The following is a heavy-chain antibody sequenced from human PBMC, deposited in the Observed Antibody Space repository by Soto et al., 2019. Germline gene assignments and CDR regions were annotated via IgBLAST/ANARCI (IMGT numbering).Heavy chain of an antibody. CDR3: ARDDYGLDV. V-gene: IGHV3-53*01. J-gene: IGHJ6*02. CDR1: GFIVSSNY. CDR2: IYSGGNT. Sequence: GSLRLSCAASGFIVSSNYMSWVRQAPGKGLEWVSVIYSGGNTYYADSVKGRFTISRESSKNTLYLQMNSLTAEDTAVYYCARDDYGLDVWGQGTTVTVSS.